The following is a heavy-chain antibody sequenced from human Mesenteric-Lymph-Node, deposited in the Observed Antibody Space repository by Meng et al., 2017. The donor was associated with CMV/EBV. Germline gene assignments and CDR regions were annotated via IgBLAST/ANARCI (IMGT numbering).Heavy chain of an antibody. CDR3: AREAPSYYYGSGKSYYYGMDV. J-gene: IGHJ6*02. CDR1: GFTFSSYW. V-gene: IGHV3-7*01. CDR2: IKQDGSEK. D-gene: IGHD3-10*01. Sequence: GGSLRLSCAASGFTFSSYWMSWVRQAPGKGLEWVANIKQDGSEKYYVDSVKGRFTISRDNAKNSLYLQMNSLRAEDTAVYYCAREAPSYYYGSGKSYYYGMDVWGQGTTVTVSS.